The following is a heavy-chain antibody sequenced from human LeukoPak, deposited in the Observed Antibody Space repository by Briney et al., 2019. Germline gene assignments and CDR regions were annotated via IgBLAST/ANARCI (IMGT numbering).Heavy chain of an antibody. V-gene: IGHV3-23*01. D-gene: IGHD3-9*01. J-gene: IGHJ4*02. CDR1: GFTFSSYA. CDR3: ASTLRYFDWLLWDY. Sequence: GGSLRLSCAASGFTFSSYAMSWVRQAPGKGLEWVSAISGSGGSTYYADSVKGRFTISRDNSKNTLYLQMNSLRAEDTAVYYCASTLRYFDWLLWDYWGQGNLVTVSS. CDR2: ISGSGGST.